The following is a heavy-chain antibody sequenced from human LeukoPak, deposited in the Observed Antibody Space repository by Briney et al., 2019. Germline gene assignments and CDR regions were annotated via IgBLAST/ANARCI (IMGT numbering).Heavy chain of an antibody. V-gene: IGHV4-39*01. D-gene: IGHD4-17*01. Sequence: SETLSLTCTVSGGSISSSSYYWGWIRQPPGKGLEWIGSIYYSGSTYYNPSLKSRVTISVDTSKNQFSLKLSSVTAADTAVYYCARHRRAVTTSGPYYYYGMDVWGQGTTVTVSS. J-gene: IGHJ6*02. CDR3: ARHRRAVTTSGPYYYYGMDV. CDR1: GGSISSSSYY. CDR2: IYYSGST.